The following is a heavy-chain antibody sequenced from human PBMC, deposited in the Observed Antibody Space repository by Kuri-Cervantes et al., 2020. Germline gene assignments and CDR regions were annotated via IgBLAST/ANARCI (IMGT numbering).Heavy chain of an antibody. J-gene: IGHJ6*02. CDR1: GFTFSSHD. Sequence: GESLKISCAASGFTFSSHDMHWVRQATGKGLEWVSAIGTAGDTYYPGSVKGRFTISRENAKNSLYLQMNSLRAEETAVYYCLRDYGGVWGQGTTVTVSS. CDR3: LRDYGGV. CDR2: IGTAGDT. V-gene: IGHV3-13*01. D-gene: IGHD3-16*01.